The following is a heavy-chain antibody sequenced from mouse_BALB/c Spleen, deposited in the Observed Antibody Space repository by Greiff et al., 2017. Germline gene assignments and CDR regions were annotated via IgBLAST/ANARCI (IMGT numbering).Heavy chain of an antibody. J-gene: IGHJ4*01. CDR3: ATHDYDVYAMDY. Sequence: EVQGVESGPGLVKPSQSLSLTCTVTGYSITSDYAWNWIRQFPGNKLEWMGYISYSGSTSYNPSLKSRISITRDTSKNQFFLQLNSVTTEDTATYYCATHDYDVYAMDYWGQGTSVTVSS. V-gene: IGHV3-2*02. D-gene: IGHD2-4*01. CDR1: GYSITSDYA. CDR2: ISYSGST.